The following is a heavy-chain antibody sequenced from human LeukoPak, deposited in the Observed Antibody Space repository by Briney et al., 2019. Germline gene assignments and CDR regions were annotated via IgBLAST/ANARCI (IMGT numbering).Heavy chain of an antibody. J-gene: IGHJ4*02. D-gene: IGHD1-26*01. CDR2: ISWNSGSI. V-gene: IGHV3-9*01. Sequence: GRSLRLSCAASGFTFDDYAMHRVRQAPGKGLEWVSGISWNSGSIGYADSVKGRFTISRDNAKNSLYLQMNSLRAEDTAIYYCVRDRGTYRPIDYWGQGTLVTVSS. CDR3: VRDRGTYRPIDY. CDR1: GFTFDDYA.